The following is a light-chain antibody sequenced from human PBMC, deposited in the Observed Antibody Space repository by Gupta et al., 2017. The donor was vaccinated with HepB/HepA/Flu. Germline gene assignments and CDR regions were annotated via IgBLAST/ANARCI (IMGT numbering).Light chain of an antibody. CDR1: KLGDKY. CDR3: QAWDSSTVV. CDR2: QDS. Sequence: SYALTQPPSVSVSPGKTASITCSVDKLGDKYACWYQQKTGQSPVLVIYQDSKRPSGISEGFSGSNSGNTATRTISGTHAMDEDDYYWQAWDSSTVVFGGGTKLTVL. J-gene: IGLJ2*01. V-gene: IGLV3-1*01.